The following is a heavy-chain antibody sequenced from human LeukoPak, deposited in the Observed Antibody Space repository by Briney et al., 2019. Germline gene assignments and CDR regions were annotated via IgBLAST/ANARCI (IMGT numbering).Heavy chain of an antibody. J-gene: IGHJ6*02. CDR1: GFTFSSYG. CDR2: ISYDGSNK. Sequence: PGGSLRLSCAASGFTFSSYGMHWVRQAPGKGLEWVAVISYDGSNKYYADSVKGRFTISRDNSKNTLYLQMNSLRAEDTAVYYCARDQYPSRYYYYYCGMGVWGQGTTVTVSS. V-gene: IGHV3-30*03. D-gene: IGHD4-11*01. CDR3: ARDQYPSRYYYYYCGMGV.